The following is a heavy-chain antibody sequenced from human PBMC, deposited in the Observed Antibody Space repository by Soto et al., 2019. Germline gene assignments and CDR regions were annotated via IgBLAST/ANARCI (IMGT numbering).Heavy chain of an antibody. CDR2: IYHSGST. D-gene: IGHD3-22*01. Sequence: SETLSLTCAVSGYSISIGYYCGCIRQPPGKGLEWIGSIYHSGSTYYNPSLKSRVTISVDTSKNQFSLKLSSVTAADTAVYYCAREGYDSSGISPFDYWGQGTLVTVSS. V-gene: IGHV4-38-2*02. J-gene: IGHJ4*02. CDR3: AREGYDSSGISPFDY. CDR1: GYSISIGYY.